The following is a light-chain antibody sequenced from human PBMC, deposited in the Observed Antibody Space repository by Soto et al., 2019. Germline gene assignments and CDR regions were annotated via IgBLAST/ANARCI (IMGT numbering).Light chain of an antibody. Sequence: DIQMTQSPSSLSASVGDRVTITCQASQDISNYLNWYQQKPGKAPKLLIYDASNLETGVPSRFSGSGSGTDFTFTISRLQPEDIATYYCKQYDNLPYTFGQGTKLEIK. CDR3: KQYDNLPYT. CDR1: QDISNY. CDR2: DAS. J-gene: IGKJ2*01. V-gene: IGKV1-33*01.